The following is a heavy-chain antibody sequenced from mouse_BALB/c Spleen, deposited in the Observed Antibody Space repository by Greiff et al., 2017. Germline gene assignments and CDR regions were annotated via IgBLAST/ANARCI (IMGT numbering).Heavy chain of an antibody. CDR3: ASHYYGSSYWYFDV. Sequence: QVQLQQSGPGLVAPSQSLSITCTVSGFSLTSYGVHWVRQPPGKGLEWLGVIWAGGSTNYNSALMSRLSISKDNSKSQVFLKMNSLQTDDTAMYYCASHYYGSSYWYFDVWGAGTTVTVSS. CDR1: GFSLTSYG. J-gene: IGHJ1*01. CDR2: IWAGGST. V-gene: IGHV2-9*02. D-gene: IGHD1-1*01.